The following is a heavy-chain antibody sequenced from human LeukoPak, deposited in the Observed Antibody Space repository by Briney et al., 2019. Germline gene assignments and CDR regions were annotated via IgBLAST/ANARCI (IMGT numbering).Heavy chain of an antibody. CDR2: IHTSGST. D-gene: IGHD3-16*01. V-gene: IGHV4-4*07. Sequence: SETLSLTCTVSGRSFSNSYWSWIRQPSGKGLEWIGRIHTSGSTNYNPSLNHRLTMSIDAPKNQISLRLSSVTAADTAIYYCVTDEGGYWGQGTLVTVSS. CDR3: VTDEGGY. CDR1: GRSFSNSY. J-gene: IGHJ4*02.